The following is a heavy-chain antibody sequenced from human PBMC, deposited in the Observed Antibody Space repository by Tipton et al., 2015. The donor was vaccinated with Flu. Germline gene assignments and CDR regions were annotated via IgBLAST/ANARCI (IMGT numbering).Heavy chain of an antibody. CDR2: ISYRGST. CDR1: GDSISTNH. CDR3: ARSDSSGFWGRFDP. V-gene: IGHV4-59*01. Sequence: GLVKPSETLSLSCAVSGDSISTNHWTWIRQPPEKRLEWIGHISYRGSTDYNPSLRSRVAISVDTFKNQFSLKLISVTDADTATYYCARSDSSGFWGRFDPWGQGILVTVSS. D-gene: IGHD6-19*01. J-gene: IGHJ5*02.